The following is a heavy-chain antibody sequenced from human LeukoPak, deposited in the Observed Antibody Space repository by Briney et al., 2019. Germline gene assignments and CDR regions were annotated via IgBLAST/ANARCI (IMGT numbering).Heavy chain of an antibody. V-gene: IGHV4-39*07. CDR2: SFYSGST. J-gene: IGHJ4*02. Sequence: SETLSLTCNVSGGSISSSSYYWGWIRQPPGKGLEWIGRSFYSGSTYYNPSLKSRVTISVDTSKNQFSLKLSSVTAADTAVYYCARERGEEYSSGWYKRNYFDNWGQGTRVTVSS. CDR3: ARERGEEYSSGWYKRNYFDN. CDR1: GGSISSSSYY. D-gene: IGHD6-19*01.